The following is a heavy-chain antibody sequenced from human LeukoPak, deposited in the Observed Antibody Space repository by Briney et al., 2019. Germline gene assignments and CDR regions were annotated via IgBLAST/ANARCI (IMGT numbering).Heavy chain of an antibody. CDR3: ARVGRYSNSYYFDY. CDR2: ISSSSSYT. V-gene: IGHV3-11*06. CDR1: GFTFSDYY. Sequence: GGSLRLSCAASGFTFSDYYMSWIRQAPGKGLEWVSCISSSSSYTNYADSVKGRFTISRDNAKNSLYLQMNSLRAEDTAVYYCARVGRYSNSYYFDYWGQGTLVTVSS. D-gene: IGHD6-6*01. J-gene: IGHJ4*02.